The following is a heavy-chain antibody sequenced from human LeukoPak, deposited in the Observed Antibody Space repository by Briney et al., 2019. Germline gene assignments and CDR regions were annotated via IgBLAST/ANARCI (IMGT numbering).Heavy chain of an antibody. J-gene: IGHJ4*02. CDR1: GFSFSAYI. Sequence: GRSLRLSCTASGFSFSAYIIHWVRQAPGKGLEWLAVMSKDGRSEYYADSVKGRFTISRDNSKNTLYLQMDSLRAEDTAVYYCAKDYIKIDYWGQGTLVTVSS. V-gene: IGHV3-30*04. D-gene: IGHD4-11*01. CDR2: MSKDGRSE. CDR3: AKDYIKIDY.